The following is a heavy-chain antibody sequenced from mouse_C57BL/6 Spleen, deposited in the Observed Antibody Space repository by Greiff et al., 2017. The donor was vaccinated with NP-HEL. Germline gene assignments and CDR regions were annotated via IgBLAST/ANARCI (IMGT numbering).Heavy chain of an antibody. V-gene: IGHV1-55*01. D-gene: IGHD2-4*01. CDR1: GYTFTSYW. J-gene: IGHJ1*03. CDR3: ARRYYDYEVYFDV. Sequence: QVQLQQPGAELVKPGASVKMSCKASGYTFTSYWITWVKQRPGQGLEWIGDIYPGSGSTNYNEKFKSKATLTVAPSSSTAYMQLSSLTSEDSAVDYCARRYYDYEVYFDVWGTGTTVTVAS. CDR2: IYPGSGST.